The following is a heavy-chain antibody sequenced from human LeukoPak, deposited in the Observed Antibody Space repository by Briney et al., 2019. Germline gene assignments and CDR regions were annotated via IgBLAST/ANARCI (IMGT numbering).Heavy chain of an antibody. CDR1: GFPFDLYT. Sequence: PGGSLRLSCAASGFPFDLYTMNWVRQAPGKGLEWLSYITSNSDAIHYADSVRGRFTVSRDTAKNSLYLQMNSLRAEDTAVYYCAREVAVAGVDLDYWGQGTLVTVSS. J-gene: IGHJ4*02. CDR2: ITSNSDAI. V-gene: IGHV3-48*01. D-gene: IGHD6-19*01. CDR3: AREVAVAGVDLDY.